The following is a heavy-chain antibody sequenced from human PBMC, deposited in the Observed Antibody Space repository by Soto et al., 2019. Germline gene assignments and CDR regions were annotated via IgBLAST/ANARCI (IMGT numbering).Heavy chain of an antibody. CDR1: GGTFSSYA. J-gene: IGHJ6*02. D-gene: IGHD5-12*01. CDR2: IIPIFGTA. V-gene: IGHV1-69*12. CDR3: ARGKATGHEYYYYGMDV. Sequence: QVQLVQSGAEVKKPGSSVKVSCKASGGTFSSYAISWVRQAPGQGLEWMGGIIPIFGTANYAQKFQGRVTITADESTSXXYMELVSLRAEDTAVYYCARGKATGHEYYYYGMDVWGQGTTVTVSS.